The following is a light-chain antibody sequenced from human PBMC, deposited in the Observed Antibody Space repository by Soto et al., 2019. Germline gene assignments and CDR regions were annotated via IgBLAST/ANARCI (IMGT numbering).Light chain of an antibody. Sequence: EVVMRHSPATLYVAPGEGATLSCRASQGIGDTLAWYQHKPGQTPRLLIYDTSTRATGVPTRFSGSRSGAEFTLTINSMQSEDFAVYYCQPYNNCPLTFGGGTKVDIK. J-gene: IGKJ4*01. V-gene: IGKV3-15*01. CDR3: QPYNNCPLT. CDR1: QGIGDT. CDR2: DTS.